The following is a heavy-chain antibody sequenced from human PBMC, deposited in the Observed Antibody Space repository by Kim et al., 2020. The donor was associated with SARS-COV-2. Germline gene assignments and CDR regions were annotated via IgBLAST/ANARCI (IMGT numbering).Heavy chain of an antibody. J-gene: IGHJ6*02. CDR1: GFTFSSYS. D-gene: IGHD6-19*01. CDR2: ISSSSSYI. V-gene: IGHV3-21*01. Sequence: GGSLRLSCAASGFTFSSYSMNWVRQAPGKGLEWVSSISSSSSYIYYADSVKGRFTISRDNAKNTLYLQMNSLRAEDTAVYYCARDRWVSQGAVAGTSYYYGMDVWGQGTTVTVSS. CDR3: ARDRWVSQGAVAGTSYYYGMDV.